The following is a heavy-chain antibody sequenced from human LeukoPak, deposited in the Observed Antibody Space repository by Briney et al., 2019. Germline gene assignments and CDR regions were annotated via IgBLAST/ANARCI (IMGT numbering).Heavy chain of an antibody. CDR1: GGSISSYY. J-gene: IGHJ6*03. CDR2: IYYSGST. D-gene: IGHD3-16*01. Sequence: SETPSLTCTVSGGSISSYYWSWIRQPPGKGLEWIGYIYYSGSTNYNPSLKSRVTISVDTSKNQFSLKLSSVTAANTAVYYCARETSQKGAHYMDVWGKGTTVTISS. V-gene: IGHV4-59*01. CDR3: ARETSQKGAHYMDV.